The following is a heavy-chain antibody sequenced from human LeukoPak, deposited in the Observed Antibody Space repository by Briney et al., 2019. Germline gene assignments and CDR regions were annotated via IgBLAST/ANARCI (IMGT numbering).Heavy chain of an antibody. CDR2: IYYSGSTSY. CDR1: GGSISSYY. J-gene: IGHJ4*02. D-gene: IGHD5-12*01. Sequence: PSETLSLTCTVSGGSISSYYWSWIRQPPGKGLEWIGYIYYSGSTSYNYNPSLESRITIAVDTSKSQFSLKLSSVTAADTGVYYXXRXXXXXGGKRLFDFWGQGTLVTVSS. CDR3: XRXXXXXGGKRLFDF. V-gene: IGHV4-59*01.